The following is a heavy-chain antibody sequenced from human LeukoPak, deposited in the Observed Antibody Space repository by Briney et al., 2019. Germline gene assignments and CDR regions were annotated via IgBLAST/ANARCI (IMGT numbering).Heavy chain of an antibody. J-gene: IGHJ3*02. CDR2: IGSNGGAT. CDR3: ARNYGSGRGSDALDI. CDR1: GFTFSGYA. D-gene: IGHD3-10*01. V-gene: IGHV3-64*04. Sequence: GGSLRLSCSASGFTFSGYAMHWVRQAPGKGLEYVSVIGSNGGATYFADSVKGRFTISRDNSKNTLYLQMNSLRAEDTAVYYCARNYGSGRGSDALDIWGQGTMVAVSS.